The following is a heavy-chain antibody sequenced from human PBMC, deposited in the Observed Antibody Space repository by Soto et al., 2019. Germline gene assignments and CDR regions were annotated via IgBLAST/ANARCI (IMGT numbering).Heavy chain of an antibody. CDR1: GFTFDDYA. V-gene: IGHV3-9*01. D-gene: IGHD6-25*01. CDR2: ISWNSGSI. Sequence: GGSLRLSCAASGFTFDDYAMHWVRQAPGKGLEWVSGISWNSGSIGYADSVKGRFTISRDNAKNSLYLQMNSLRAEDTALYYCAKDVAAVGPEYFQHWGQGTLVTVSS. J-gene: IGHJ1*01. CDR3: AKDVAAVGPEYFQH.